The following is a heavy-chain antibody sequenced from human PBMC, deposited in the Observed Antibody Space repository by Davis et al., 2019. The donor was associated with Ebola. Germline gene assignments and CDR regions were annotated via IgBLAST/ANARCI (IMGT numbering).Heavy chain of an antibody. D-gene: IGHD2-21*02. J-gene: IGHJ5*02. CDR3: ARDGGPYEQTYCGGDCSTPPGFDP. Sequence: PSETLSLTCTVSGGSISSGDYYWSWIRQPPGKGLEWIGYIYYSGSTYYNPSLKSRVTISVDTSKNQFSLKLSSVTAADTAVYYCARDGGPYEQTYCGGDCSTPPGFDPWGQGTLVTVSS. CDR2: IYYSGST. CDR1: GGSISSGDYY. V-gene: IGHV4-30-4*01.